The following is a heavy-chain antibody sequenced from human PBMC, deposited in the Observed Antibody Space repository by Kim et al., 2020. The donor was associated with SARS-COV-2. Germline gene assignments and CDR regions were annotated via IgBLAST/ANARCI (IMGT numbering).Heavy chain of an antibody. CDR2: IRSKANSYAT. CDR1: GFTFSDSA. CDR3: TRVPPYSNSWWDAVDI. V-gene: IGHV3-73*01. Sequence: GGSLRLSCAASGFTFSDSAMYWVRQASGKGLEWVGRIRSKANSYATAYYVSVKGRFIISRDDSKNTAYLQMNSLKTEDTVIYYCTRVPPYSNSWWDAVDIWGQGTMVTVSS. J-gene: IGHJ3*02. D-gene: IGHD6-13*01.